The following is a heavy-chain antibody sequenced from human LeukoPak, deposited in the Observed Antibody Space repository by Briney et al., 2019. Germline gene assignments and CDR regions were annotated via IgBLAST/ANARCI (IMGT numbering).Heavy chain of an antibody. D-gene: IGHD1-26*01. V-gene: IGHV3-23*01. CDR2: ISGSGGST. Sequence: PGGSLRLSCAASGFTVSSNYMSWVRQAPGKGLEWVSAISGSGGSTYYADSVKGRFTISRDNSKNTLYLQMNSLRAEDTAVYYCARDSPYSGSYFLLDYWGQGTLVTVSS. CDR3: ARDSPYSGSYFLLDY. J-gene: IGHJ4*02. CDR1: GFTVSSNY.